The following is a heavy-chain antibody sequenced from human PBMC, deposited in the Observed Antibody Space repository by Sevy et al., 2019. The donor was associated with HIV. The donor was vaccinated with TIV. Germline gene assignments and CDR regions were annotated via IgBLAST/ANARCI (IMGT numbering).Heavy chain of an antibody. J-gene: IGHJ4*02. D-gene: IGHD2-2*01. CDR3: ARVWRFCSSSTCSAFDH. Sequence: ASVKVSCKAFGFIFNSYGISWVRQAPGQGLEWMGWISAYNGNTNYPQKLQGRVTMTIDTSTTTAYMELRSLRSDDTAVYFCARVWRFCSSSTCSAFDHWGQGTLVTVSS. V-gene: IGHV1-18*01. CDR1: GFIFNSYG. CDR2: ISAYNGNT.